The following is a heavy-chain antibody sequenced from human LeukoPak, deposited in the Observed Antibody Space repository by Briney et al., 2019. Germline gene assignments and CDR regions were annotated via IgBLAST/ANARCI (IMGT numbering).Heavy chain of an antibody. V-gene: IGHV4-59*01. CDR3: ARGDIVVVPAAAYYDGMDV. D-gene: IGHD2-2*01. CDR1: GGSISSYY. Sequence: SETLSLTCTVSGGSISSYYWSWIRQPPGKGLEWIGYIYYSGSTNYNPSLKSRVTISVDTSKNQFSLKLSSVTAADTAVYYCARGDIVVVPAAAYYDGMDVWGQGTTVTVSS. J-gene: IGHJ6*02. CDR2: IYYSGST.